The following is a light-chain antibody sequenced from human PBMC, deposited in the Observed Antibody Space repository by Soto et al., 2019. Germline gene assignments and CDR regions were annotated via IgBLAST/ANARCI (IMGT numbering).Light chain of an antibody. CDR2: KAS. Sequence: IQMTESPGTPASAGVDRFTITCRASQSISTWLAWHQQKPGKAPKLLISKASSLQSGVPSRFSGSGSGTEFTLTISSLQTDDFATYYCQQYKSYRAFGQGTKVYIK. CDR1: QSISTW. J-gene: IGKJ1*01. CDR3: QQYKSYRA. V-gene: IGKV1-5*03.